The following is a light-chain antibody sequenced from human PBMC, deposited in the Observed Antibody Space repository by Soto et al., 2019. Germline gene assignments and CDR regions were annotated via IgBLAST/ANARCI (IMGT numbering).Light chain of an antibody. J-gene: IGKJ2*01. CDR3: LQDYNYPYT. CDR2: AAS. V-gene: IGKV1-6*01. CDR1: QGIRND. Sequence: ASQMTQSPSSMSASVGDRVTITCRASQGIRNDLGWYQQKPGKAPKLLIYAASSLQSGVPSRFSGSGSGTDFTLTISSLQPEDFATYYCLQDYNYPYTFGQGTKLEIK.